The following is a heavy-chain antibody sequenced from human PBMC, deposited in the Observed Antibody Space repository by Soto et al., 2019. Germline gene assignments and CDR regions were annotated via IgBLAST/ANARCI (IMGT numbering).Heavy chain of an antibody. D-gene: IGHD3-10*01. J-gene: IGHJ6*03. CDR3: ARGELGFGDINGYYMDV. Sequence: SETLSLTCTVSGGSISSYYWSWIRQPPGKGLEWIGYIYYSGSTNYNPSLKSRVTISVDTSKNQFSLKLSSVTAADTAVYYCARGELGFGDINGYYMDVWGKGTTVTVSS. CDR2: IYYSGST. V-gene: IGHV4-59*01. CDR1: GGSISSYY.